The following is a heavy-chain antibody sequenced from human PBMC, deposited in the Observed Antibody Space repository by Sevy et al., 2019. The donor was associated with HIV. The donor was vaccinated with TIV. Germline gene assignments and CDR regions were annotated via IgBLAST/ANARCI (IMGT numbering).Heavy chain of an antibody. V-gene: IGHV3-74*01. Sequence: GGSLRLSCAASGFIFRYDWMHWVRQAPGKGLVWVSRMNGDGSSTNYADSVKGRFTVSRDNAENIMYLQMNSLRGEDTAVYYCVRDMREGNAEYFHHWGQGTLVTVSS. CDR2: MNGDGSST. CDR3: VRDMREGNAEYFHH. CDR1: GFIFRYDW. D-gene: IGHD3-16*01. J-gene: IGHJ1*01.